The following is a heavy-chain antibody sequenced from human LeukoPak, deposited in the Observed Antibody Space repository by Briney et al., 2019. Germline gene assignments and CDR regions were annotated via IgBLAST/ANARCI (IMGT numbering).Heavy chain of an antibody. CDR2: INPNSGGT. CDR3: ARRRDGYNFPGGLDY. D-gene: IGHD5-24*01. J-gene: IGHJ4*02. Sequence: ASVKVSCKASGYTFTGYYMHWVRQAPGQGLEWMGWINPNSGGTNYAQKFQGRVTMTRDTSISTAYMELSRLRSDDTAVYYCARRRDGYNFPGGLDYWGQGTLVTVSS. V-gene: IGHV1-2*02. CDR1: GYTFTGYY.